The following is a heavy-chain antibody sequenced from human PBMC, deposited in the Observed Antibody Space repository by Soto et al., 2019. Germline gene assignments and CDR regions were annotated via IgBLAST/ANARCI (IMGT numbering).Heavy chain of an antibody. D-gene: IGHD3-10*01. J-gene: IGHJ4*02. CDR3: DKSPRGEMATD. CDR2: INTYNGMT. CDR1: GYTFINYH. V-gene: IGHV1-18*01. Sequence: QVQLVQSGGEVKKPGASVTVSCKASGYTFINYHITWVRQAPGQGLEWMAWINTYNGMTDYAQRFQGRVTMTRDTSTSTAYTELRNLGTDDSDVNFGDKSPRGEMATDWGQGTLVTVSS.